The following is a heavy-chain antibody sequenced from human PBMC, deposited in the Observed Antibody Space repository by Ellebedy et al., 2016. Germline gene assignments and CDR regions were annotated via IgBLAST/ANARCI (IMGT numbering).Heavy chain of an antibody. V-gene: IGHV3-23*01. Sequence: GGSLRLXCATSGFTFSNYFMTWIRQAPGGGLEWISTISGDGDIIFSADSVKGRFTISRDNSRYTLYLQMDSLRAADTAVYYCYYGHYSGSWGQGTLVTVSS. CDR2: ISGDGDII. CDR1: GFTFSNYF. J-gene: IGHJ4*02. CDR3: YYGHYSGS. D-gene: IGHD4-17*01.